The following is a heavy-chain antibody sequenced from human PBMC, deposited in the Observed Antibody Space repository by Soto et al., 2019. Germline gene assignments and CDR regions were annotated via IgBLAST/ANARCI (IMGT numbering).Heavy chain of an antibody. V-gene: IGHV3-48*01. CDR3: ARDHGYGYGMDV. Sequence: GGSLRLSCAASEFTFSTYNTNWVRQAPGKGLEWVSYITGSTRTIYYADSVKGRFTISRDNAKNSLYLQMNSLRAEDTAVYYCARDHGYGYGMDVWGQGTTVTVPS. CDR1: EFTFSTYN. J-gene: IGHJ6*02. D-gene: IGHD5-12*01. CDR2: ITGSTRTI.